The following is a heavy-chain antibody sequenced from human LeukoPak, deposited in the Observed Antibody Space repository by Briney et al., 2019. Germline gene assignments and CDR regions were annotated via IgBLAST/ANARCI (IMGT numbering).Heavy chain of an antibody. CDR2: IWYDGSNK. D-gene: IGHD2/OR15-2a*01. CDR1: GFTFSSYG. J-gene: IGHJ4*02. CDR3: ARDNREYYFDY. V-gene: IGHV3-33*01. Sequence: PGGSLRLSCAASGFTFSSYGMHWVRQAPGKGLEWVAVIWYDGSNKYYADSVKGRFTISRDNSKNTLCLQMNSLRAEDTAVYYCARDNREYYFDYWGQGTLVTVSS.